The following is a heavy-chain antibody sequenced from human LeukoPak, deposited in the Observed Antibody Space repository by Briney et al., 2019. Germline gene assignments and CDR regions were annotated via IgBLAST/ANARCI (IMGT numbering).Heavy chain of an antibody. Sequence: GGSLRLSCAASGFTFSSYWMSWVRQAPGKGLEWVANIKEDGSEKNYVDSVKGRLTISRDNAKDSLYLQMNSLRAEDTAVYYCARDRYDYVWGSYPDYWGQGTLVTVSS. CDR1: GFTFSSYW. V-gene: IGHV3-7*01. CDR2: IKEDGSEK. D-gene: IGHD3-16*02. J-gene: IGHJ4*02. CDR3: ARDRYDYVWGSYPDY.